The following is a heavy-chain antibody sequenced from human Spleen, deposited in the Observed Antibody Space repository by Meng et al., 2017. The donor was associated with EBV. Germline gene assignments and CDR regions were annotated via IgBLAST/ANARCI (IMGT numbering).Heavy chain of an antibody. CDR3: ARVYVDTGFDY. CDR1: GASISSSNW. CDR2: IYHSGPT. V-gene: IGHV4-4*02. D-gene: IGHD5-18*01. J-gene: IGHJ4*02. Sequence: QVQLEEAGPGSVRPSGTLPLTCAVAGASISSSNWWTWVRQPPGKGLEWIGEIYHSGPTNYNPSLKSRVTMSVDKSKNQFSLKLSSVTAADTAVYYCARVYVDTGFDYWGQGTLVTVSS.